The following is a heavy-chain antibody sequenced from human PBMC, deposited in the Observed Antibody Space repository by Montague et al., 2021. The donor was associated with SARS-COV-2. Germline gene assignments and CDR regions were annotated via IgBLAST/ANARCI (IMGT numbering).Heavy chain of an antibody. CDR3: ARGGSSGLGY. V-gene: IGHV3-74*01. D-gene: IGHD6-6*01. CDR1: GFTVSSYW. Sequence: SLRLSCAASGFTVSSYWMHWVRQAPGKGLVWVSHINSDGTTINYVDSVKGRFTISRDSAKNTLYLQMNSLRVEDTAVYYCARGGSSGLGYWGQGTLVTVSS. J-gene: IGHJ4*02. CDR2: INSDGTTI.